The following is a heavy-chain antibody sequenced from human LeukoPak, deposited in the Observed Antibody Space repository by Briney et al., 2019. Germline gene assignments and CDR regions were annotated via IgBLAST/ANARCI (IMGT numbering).Heavy chain of an antibody. CDR3: AKVGYCSSTSCYTEDAFDI. CDR1: GFTFSDYY. Sequence: GSLRLSCAASGFTFSDYYMCWIRQAPGKGLEWVSYISSSGSTIYYADSVKGRFTISRDNAKNSLYLQMNSLRAEDTAVYYCAKVGYCSSTSCYTEDAFDIWGQGTMVTVSS. V-gene: IGHV3-11*01. D-gene: IGHD2-2*02. J-gene: IGHJ3*02. CDR2: ISSSGSTI.